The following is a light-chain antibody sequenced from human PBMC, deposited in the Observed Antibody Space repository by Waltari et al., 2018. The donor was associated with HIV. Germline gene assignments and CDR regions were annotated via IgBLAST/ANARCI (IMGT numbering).Light chain of an antibody. J-gene: IGLJ2*01. CDR3: SSYISNITWV. CDR2: EVS. Sequence: QSALTQPASVSGSPGQSITISCTGTSSDIRSYNYVSWYQQHPGKAPKLVIYEVSNRPSGFSNRFSGSKSGNTASLTISWLQAEDEADYYCSSYISNITWVFGGGTKVTVL. CDR1: SSDIRSYNY. V-gene: IGLV2-14*01.